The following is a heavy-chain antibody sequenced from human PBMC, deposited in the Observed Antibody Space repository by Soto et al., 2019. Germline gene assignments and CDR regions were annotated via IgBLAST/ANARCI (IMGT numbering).Heavy chain of an antibody. CDR1: GYTFTGYY. Sequence: ASVKVSCKASGYTFTGYYMHWVRQAPGQGLEWMGWIGANSGDTNYAQKLQGRVTMTRDTSTSTAYMELRSLRSDDTAVYYCARKKVNLDNDYWGQGTLVTVSS. CDR3: ARKKVNLDNDY. V-gene: IGHV1-2*02. CDR2: IGANSGDT. J-gene: IGHJ4*02.